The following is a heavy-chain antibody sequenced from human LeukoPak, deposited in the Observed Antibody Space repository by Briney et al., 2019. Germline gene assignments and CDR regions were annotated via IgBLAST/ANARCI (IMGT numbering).Heavy chain of an antibody. V-gene: IGHV3-30*02. CDR2: IRYDGSNK. CDR1: GFTVSSNY. Sequence: GGSLRLSCEASGFTVSSNYMSWVRQAPGKGLEWVAFIRYDGSNKYYADSVKGRFTISRDNSKNTLYLQMNSLRAEDTAVYYCAKAPDYYDSSGYLDYWGQGTLVTVSS. D-gene: IGHD3-22*01. J-gene: IGHJ4*02. CDR3: AKAPDYYDSSGYLDY.